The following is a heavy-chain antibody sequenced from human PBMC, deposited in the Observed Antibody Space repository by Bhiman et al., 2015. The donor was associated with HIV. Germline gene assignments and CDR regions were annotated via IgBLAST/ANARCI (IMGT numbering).Heavy chain of an antibody. CDR2: ISSTSTNI. D-gene: IGHD2/OR15-2a*01. CDR1: GFTFSTYN. J-gene: IGHJ3*02. CDR3: SRDPLGAQYSAI. Sequence: EVQLVESGGGLVQPGGSLRLSCAASGFTFSTYNMNWVRQAPGKGLEWVSLISSTSTNIFYADSVKGRFTISRDNAKNSLYLQMNSLRAEDTAVYYCSRDPLGAQYSAIWGQGTMVTVSS. V-gene: IGHV3-48*04.